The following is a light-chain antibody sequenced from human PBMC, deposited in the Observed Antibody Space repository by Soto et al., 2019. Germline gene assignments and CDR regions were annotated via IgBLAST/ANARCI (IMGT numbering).Light chain of an antibody. Sequence: QSALTQPRSVSGPPGQSVAISCTGTSRDVDAYDFVSWYQHHPGKAPKLIISEVSKRPSGVSHRFSGSKSGNTDSLTISGLQAEDEAYYFCCSFAGSFYVFGTGTKLTVL. CDR2: EVS. CDR1: SRDVDAYDF. J-gene: IGLJ1*01. CDR3: CSFAGSFYV. V-gene: IGLV2-11*01.